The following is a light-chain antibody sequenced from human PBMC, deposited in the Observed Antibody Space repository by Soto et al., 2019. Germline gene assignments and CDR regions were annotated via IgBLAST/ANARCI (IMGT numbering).Light chain of an antibody. J-gene: IGKJ3*01. Sequence: EIVLTQSPATLSLSPVGRATLSCRASQSVSSYLAWYQQKPGQAPRLLIYDASNRATGIPARFSGSGSGTDFTLTISSLEPEDFAVYYCQHRRNWPLTFGPGTKVDIK. CDR2: DAS. CDR3: QHRRNWPLT. CDR1: QSVSSY. V-gene: IGKV3-11*01.